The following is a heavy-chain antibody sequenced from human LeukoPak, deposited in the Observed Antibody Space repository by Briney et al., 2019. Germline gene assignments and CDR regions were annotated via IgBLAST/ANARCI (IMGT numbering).Heavy chain of an antibody. CDR1: GFTLSNYE. J-gene: IGHJ6*03. Sequence: GGSLRLSCVASGFTLSNYEMNWVRQAPGKGLEWVSYISSSGSTMYYADSVAGRFTISRDNAKNSLYLQMNSLRAEDTAFYFCARAYCSSASCYLDNFYYYMDVWGKGTTVIVSS. D-gene: IGHD2-2*01. V-gene: IGHV3-48*03. CDR2: ISSSGSTM. CDR3: ARAYCSSASCYLDNFYYYMDV.